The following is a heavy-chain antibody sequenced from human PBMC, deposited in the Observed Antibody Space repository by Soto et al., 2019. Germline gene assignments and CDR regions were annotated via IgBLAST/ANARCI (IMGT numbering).Heavy chain of an antibody. D-gene: IGHD2-21*01. J-gene: IGHJ3*02. CDR1: GYTFTNYY. Sequence: QVQLVQSGTEVKKPGASVKVSCKASGYTFTNYYIHWVRQAPGQGLEWMGWINPNSGGTNYAQKLHGGVTMTRAASISTAYMELRRLSSDDTAVYSCARGISPKYCSGDSCYALGAFDIWGQGTVVTVSS. V-gene: IGHV1-2*02. CDR3: ARGISPKYCSGDSCYALGAFDI. CDR2: INPNSGGT.